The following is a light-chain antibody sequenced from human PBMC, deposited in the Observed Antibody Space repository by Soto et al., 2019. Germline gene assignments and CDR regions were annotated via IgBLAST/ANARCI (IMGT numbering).Light chain of an antibody. J-gene: IGKJ1*01. CDR3: QQTYSSSWT. CDR1: QTISKS. CDR2: GTS. V-gene: IGKV1-39*01. Sequence: DIQLTQSPSSLSASVGDRVTITCRASQTISKSLNWYQQKPGKAPNLLIYGTSGLQSGVPSRFSGSGSGTGFTLTIRSLQREDFATYYCQQTYSSSWTFGQGTKVEI.